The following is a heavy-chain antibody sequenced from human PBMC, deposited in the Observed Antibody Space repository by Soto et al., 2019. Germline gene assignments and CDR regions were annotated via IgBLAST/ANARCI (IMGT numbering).Heavy chain of an antibody. CDR1: GYTFTGYY. D-gene: IGHD2-2*01. Sequence: ASVKVSCKASGYTFTGYYMHWVRQAPGQGLEWMGWINPNSGGTNYAQKFQGWVTMTRDTSISTAYMELSRLRSDDTAVYYCARGKRFNCSSTSCHFDAFDIWGQGTMVTVSS. CDR3: ARGKRFNCSSTSCHFDAFDI. V-gene: IGHV1-2*04. CDR2: INPNSGGT. J-gene: IGHJ3*02.